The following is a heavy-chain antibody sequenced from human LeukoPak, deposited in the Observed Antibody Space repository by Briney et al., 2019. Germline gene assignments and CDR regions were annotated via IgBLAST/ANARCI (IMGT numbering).Heavy chain of an antibody. CDR1: GGSFSGYY. Sequence: KPSETLSLTCGVYGGSFSGYYWSWIRQPPGKGLEWIGEINYSGSTNYNPSLKSRVTISVDTSKNQFSLKLSSVTAADTAVYYCARVPQATYYDILAGYSNYYYYMDVWGKGTTVTVSS. CDR3: ARVPQATYYDILAGYSNYYYYMDV. D-gene: IGHD3-9*01. J-gene: IGHJ6*03. CDR2: INYSGST. V-gene: IGHV4-34*01.